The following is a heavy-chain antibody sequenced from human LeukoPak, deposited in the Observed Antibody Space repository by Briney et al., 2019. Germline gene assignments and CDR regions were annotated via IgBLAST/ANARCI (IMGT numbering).Heavy chain of an antibody. V-gene: IGHV4-61*08. D-gene: IGHD3-22*01. J-gene: IGHJ4*02. CDR1: GGSISSGGYY. CDR2: IYYSGST. Sequence: SQTLSLTCTVSGGSISSGGYYWSWIRQPPGKGLEWIGYIYYSGSTNYNPSLKSRVTISVDTSKNQFSLKLSSVTAADTAVYYCARADYDSGDFDYWGQGTLVTVSS. CDR3: ARADYDSGDFDY.